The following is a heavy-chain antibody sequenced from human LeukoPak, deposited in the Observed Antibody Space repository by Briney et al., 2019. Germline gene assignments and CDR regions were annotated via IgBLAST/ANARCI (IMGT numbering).Heavy chain of an antibody. CDR1: GFTFSDHY. V-gene: IGHV3-23*01. CDR2: ISGSGGST. Sequence: PGGSLRLSCAASGFTFSDHYMDWVRQAPGKGLEWVSAISGSGGSTYYADSVKGRFTISRDNSKNTLYLQMNSLRAEDTAVYYCAKFHCSSTSCYLKSNYYFDYWGQGTLVTVSS. CDR3: AKFHCSSTSCYLKSNYYFDY. J-gene: IGHJ4*02. D-gene: IGHD2-2*01.